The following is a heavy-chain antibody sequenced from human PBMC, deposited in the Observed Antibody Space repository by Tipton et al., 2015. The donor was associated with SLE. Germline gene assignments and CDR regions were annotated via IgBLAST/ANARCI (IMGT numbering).Heavy chain of an antibody. J-gene: IGHJ4*02. CDR3: ATEGPHGYGAPSY. V-gene: IGHV4-38-2*02. D-gene: IGHD4/OR15-4a*01. Sequence: TLSLTCTVSGDSMSSGYYWGWIRQPPGKGLQWIGCIYYRGSTNYNPSLKSRVTISVDTSKNQFSLNLTSVTAADTAVYYCATEGPHGYGAPSYWGQGTLVTVSS. CDR1: GDSMSSGYY. CDR2: IYYRGST.